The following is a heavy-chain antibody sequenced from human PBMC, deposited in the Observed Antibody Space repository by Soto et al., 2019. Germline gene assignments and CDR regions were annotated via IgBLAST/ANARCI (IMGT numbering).Heavy chain of an antibody. CDR2: ISSSSSYI. CDR1: GFTFSSYS. J-gene: IGHJ4*02. V-gene: IGHV3-21*01. Sequence: PGGSLRLSCAASGFTFSSYSMNWVRQAPGKGLEWVSSISSSSSYIYYADSVKGRFTISRDNAKNSLYLQMNSLRAEDTAVYYCARDRSDYYGSGSFFDYWGQGTLVTVSS. CDR3: ARDRSDYYGSGSFFDY. D-gene: IGHD3-10*01.